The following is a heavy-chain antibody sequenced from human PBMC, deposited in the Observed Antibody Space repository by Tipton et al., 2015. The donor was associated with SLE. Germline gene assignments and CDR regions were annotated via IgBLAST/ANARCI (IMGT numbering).Heavy chain of an antibody. J-gene: IGHJ4*02. CDR1: GFTFSSYS. CDR3: ARGCYDYVWGSYPDY. CDR2: ISSSSSTI. D-gene: IGHD3-16*02. Sequence: SLRLSCAASGFTFSSYSMNWVRQAPGKGLEGVSYISSSSSTIYYADSVKGRFTISRDNAKNSLYLQMNSLRAEDTAVYYCARGCYDYVWGSYPDYWGQGTLVTVSS. V-gene: IGHV3-48*01.